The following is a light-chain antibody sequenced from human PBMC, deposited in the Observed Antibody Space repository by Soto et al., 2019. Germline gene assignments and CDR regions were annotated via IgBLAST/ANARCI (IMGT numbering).Light chain of an antibody. CDR3: QQFHSYPRT. CDR2: AAS. V-gene: IGKV1-9*01. CDR1: QGISNY. Sequence: DIQLTQSPSFLSASVGDSVTITCRASQGISNYLAWYQQKPAKAPELLIFAASTLQSGVPSRFSGSGSGTEFSLTIRSLQPEDFATYWCQQFHSYPRTLGQGTKVDIK. J-gene: IGKJ1*01.